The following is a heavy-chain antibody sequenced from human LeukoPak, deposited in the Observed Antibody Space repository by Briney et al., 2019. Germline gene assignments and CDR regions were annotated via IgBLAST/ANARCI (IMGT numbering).Heavy chain of an antibody. J-gene: IGHJ4*02. CDR2: ISSSGSTI. CDR3: ARPLGIGYGGNASDDY. D-gene: IGHD4-23*01. CDR1: GFIFSSYS. V-gene: IGHV3-48*04. Sequence: GGSLRLSCAASGFIFSSYSMNWVRQAPGKGLEWVSYISSSGSTIYYADSVKGRFTISRDNAKNSLYLQMNSLRAEDTAVYYCARPLGIGYGGNASDDYWGQGTLVTVSS.